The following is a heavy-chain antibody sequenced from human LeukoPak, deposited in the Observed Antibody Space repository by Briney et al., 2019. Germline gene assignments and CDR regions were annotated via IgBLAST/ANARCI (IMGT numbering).Heavy chain of an antibody. Sequence: GESLKISCKGSGYSFTTYWISWVRQMPGKGLEWMGRIDPSDSYTNYSPSFQGHVTISADKSTRTAYLQWSSLKASDTAMYYCARHAGHFDYWGLGTLVTVSS. V-gene: IGHV5-10-1*01. D-gene: IGHD6-13*01. J-gene: IGHJ4*02. CDR2: IDPSDSYT. CDR3: ARHAGHFDY. CDR1: GYSFTTYW.